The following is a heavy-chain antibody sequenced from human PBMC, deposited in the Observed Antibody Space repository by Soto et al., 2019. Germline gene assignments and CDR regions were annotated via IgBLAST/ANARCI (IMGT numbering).Heavy chain of an antibody. CDR2: ISYDGSNK. Sequence: PGGSLRLSCAASGFTFSSYGMHWVRQAPGKGLEWVAVISYDGSNKYYADSVKGRFTISRDNSKNTLYLQMNSLRAEDTAVYYCAKEYSSGLAGSVPHRDGMDVWGQGTTVTVSS. V-gene: IGHV3-30*18. CDR1: GFTFSSYG. CDR3: AKEYSSGLAGSVPHRDGMDV. J-gene: IGHJ6*02. D-gene: IGHD6-19*01.